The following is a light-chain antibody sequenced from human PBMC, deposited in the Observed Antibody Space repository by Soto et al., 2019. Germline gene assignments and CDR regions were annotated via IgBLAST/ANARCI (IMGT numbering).Light chain of an antibody. CDR1: QGISNY. CDR2: AAS. V-gene: IGKV1-27*01. CDR3: QKYSSVPL. Sequence: DIQMTQSPSSLSASVGDRVTITCRASQGISNYIAWYQQKPGKAPKLLIYAASTLQSGVTSRFSGSGSGTDITLTINSLQPEDVATYSCQKYSSVPLFGPGTKVDIK. J-gene: IGKJ3*01.